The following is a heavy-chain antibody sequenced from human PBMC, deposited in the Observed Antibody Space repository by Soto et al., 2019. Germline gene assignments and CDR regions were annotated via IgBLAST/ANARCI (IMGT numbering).Heavy chain of an antibody. CDR1: GYTFTSDA. J-gene: IGHJ4*02. CDR3: ARDIMSDY. V-gene: IGHV1-3*01. CDR2: INAGNGNT. Sequence: ASVKVYCKAAGYTFTSDASHWVRQAPGQRLEWMAWINAGNGNTKYSQKFQGRVTITRDTSASTAYMELSSLRSEDTAVYYCARDIMSDYWGQGTLVTVSS. D-gene: IGHD2-8*01.